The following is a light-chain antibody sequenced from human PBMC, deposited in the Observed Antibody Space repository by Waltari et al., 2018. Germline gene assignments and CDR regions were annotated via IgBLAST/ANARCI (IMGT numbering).Light chain of an antibody. CDR2: TAS. CDR1: KGIRSD. CDR3: LQDYSVPYT. Sequence: AIQMTQSPSSLSASVGDSVPITCRASKGIRSDFGWFQQKPGKAPKLLIYTASGLESGVPSRFSGSGSGTDFTLTISSLQPEDFAIYYCLQDYSVPYTFGQGTKLEIK. V-gene: IGKV1-6*01. J-gene: IGKJ2*01.